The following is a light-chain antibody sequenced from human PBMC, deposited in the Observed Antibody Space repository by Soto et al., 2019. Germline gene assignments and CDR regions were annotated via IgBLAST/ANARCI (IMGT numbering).Light chain of an antibody. J-gene: IGLJ3*02. CDR2: EVN. CDR3: SSWTTSTTQV. Sequence: QSVLTQPASVSGSPGQSITISCTGTSSDVGGYNFVSWYQQHPGKAPKLMIYEVNNRPPGVSNRFSGSKSGNTASLTISGLQAEDEADYYCSSWTTSTTQVLGGGTKLTVL. CDR1: SSDVGGYNF. V-gene: IGLV2-14*01.